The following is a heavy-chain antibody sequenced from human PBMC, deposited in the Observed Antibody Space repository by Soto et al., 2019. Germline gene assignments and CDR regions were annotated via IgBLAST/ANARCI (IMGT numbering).Heavy chain of an antibody. V-gene: IGHV1-8*01. Sequence: ASVKVSCKASGYTFTSSDVYWVRQATGQGLELMGWMNPNTGNTGYAQKFQGRVTMTRNTSISTAYMELSSLRSEDTAVYYCARGSNRCSGGSCYTDWFEPWGQGTPVTVSS. CDR1: GYTFTSSD. J-gene: IGHJ5*02. CDR2: MNPNTGNT. CDR3: ARGSNRCSGGSCYTDWFEP. D-gene: IGHD2-15*01.